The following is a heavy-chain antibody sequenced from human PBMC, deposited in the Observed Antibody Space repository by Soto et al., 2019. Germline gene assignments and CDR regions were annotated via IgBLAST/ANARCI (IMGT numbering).Heavy chain of an antibody. CDR1: GFTLRSHR. Sequence: EVQLVESGGGLVQPGGSLRVSCAASGFTLRSHRIHWVRQAPGEGLEWVSRIDTDGGGTSYADSVKGRFTISTDNAKNTGSLQMNGLRAEDTAVYYCSTVFDLWGQGTLVTVSS. CDR2: IDTDGGGT. V-gene: IGHV3-74*01. CDR3: STVFDL. J-gene: IGHJ5*02.